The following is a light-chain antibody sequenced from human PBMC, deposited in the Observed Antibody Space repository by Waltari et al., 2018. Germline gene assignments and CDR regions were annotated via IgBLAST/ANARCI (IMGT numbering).Light chain of an antibody. Sequence: EIVMTQSPATQSVSPGERATLSCRASQRVSRNLAWYQQKPGKAPRLLIYGASTRATGIPAWFSGSGSGTEFTLTISSLQSEDFAVYYCQQYNNCPATFGQGTKLEIK. J-gene: IGKJ2*01. V-gene: IGKV3-15*01. CDR1: QRVSRN. CDR2: GAS. CDR3: QQYNNCPAT.